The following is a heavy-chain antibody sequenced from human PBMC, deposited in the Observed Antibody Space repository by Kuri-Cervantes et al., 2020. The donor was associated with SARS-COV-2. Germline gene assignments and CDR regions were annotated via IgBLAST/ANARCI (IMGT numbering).Heavy chain of an antibody. D-gene: IGHD4-23*01. CDR1: GYTFTSYY. J-gene: IGHJ6*02. CDR3: ARLDYGGNYYYGMDV. V-gene: IGHV1-46*01. CDR2: INPSGGST. Sequence: ASVKVSCKASGYTFTSYYMHWVRRAPGQGLEWMGIINPSGGSTSYAQKFQGRVTMTRDTSTSTVYMELSSLRSEDTAVYYCARLDYGGNYYYGMDVWGQGTTVTVSS.